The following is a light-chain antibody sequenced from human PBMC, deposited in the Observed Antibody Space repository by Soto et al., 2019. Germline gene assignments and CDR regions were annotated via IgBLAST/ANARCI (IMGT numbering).Light chain of an antibody. J-gene: IGKJ1*01. V-gene: IGKV2-30*01. CDR1: QSLVKTDGITY. CDR2: RVS. CDR3: MQGTSWPWT. Sequence: DVVMSQSPLSLPVTLGQPASISCRSSQSLVKTDGITYLNWFHQRPGQSPRRLINRVSRRDSGVPDRFSGSGSGKDFTLKSSRVEAEDVGVYYCMQGTSWPWTFGQGTKVEIK.